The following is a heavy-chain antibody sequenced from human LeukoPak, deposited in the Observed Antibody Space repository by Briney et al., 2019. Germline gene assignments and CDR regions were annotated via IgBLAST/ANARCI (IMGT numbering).Heavy chain of an antibody. CDR3: ARMMDSSGDFDY. Sequence: SETLSLTCTVSGGSISSVGYNWGWIRQPPGKGLEWIGSISYIGRTYYKPSLKSRVTISVDTSNNQFSLKLTSVTAADKGVHYCARMMDSSGDFDYWGQGTLVTVSS. D-gene: IGHD6-19*01. V-gene: IGHV4-39*01. CDR2: ISYIGRT. J-gene: IGHJ4*02. CDR1: GGSISSVGYN.